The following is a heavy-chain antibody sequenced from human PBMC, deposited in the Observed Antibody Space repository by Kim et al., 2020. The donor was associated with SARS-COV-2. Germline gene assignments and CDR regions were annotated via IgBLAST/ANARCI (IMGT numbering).Heavy chain of an antibody. CDR1: GGSINNYY. J-gene: IGHJ2*01. D-gene: IGHD3-22*01. Sequence: SETLSLTCTVSGGSINNYYWSWIRQPPGKGLEWIGYIYYSGSANYNPSLQSRVTISLDTSKNQFSLKLRFVTAADTAFYYCASSSDSSVKHWYFDLWGRGTLVTVSS. CDR3: ASSSDSSVKHWYFDL. CDR2: IYYSGSA. V-gene: IGHV4-59*13.